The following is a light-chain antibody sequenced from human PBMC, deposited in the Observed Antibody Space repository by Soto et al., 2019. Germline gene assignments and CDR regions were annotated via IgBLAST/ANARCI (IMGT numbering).Light chain of an antibody. J-gene: IGKJ1*01. CDR2: GAS. CDR3: QQYGSSPGT. Sequence: PGERATLSCRASQSVSSSYLAWYQQKPGQAPRLLIYGASSRATGIPDRFSGSGSGTDFTLTISRLEPEDFAVYYCQQYGSSPGTFGQGTKVEIK. CDR1: QSVSSSY. V-gene: IGKV3-20*01.